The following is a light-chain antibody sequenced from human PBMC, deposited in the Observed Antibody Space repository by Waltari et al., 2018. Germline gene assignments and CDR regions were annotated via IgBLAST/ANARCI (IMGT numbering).Light chain of an antibody. CDR2: GAS. CDR3: QQYGSSPHT. V-gene: IGKV3-20*01. Sequence: EIVLTQSPGTLSLSPGERATLSCRPSQSVSGNSLAWYQHKLGKAPRLLIYGASSLATGIPDRFTGSGSGTDFTLTISSLEPEDFAVYYCQQYGSSPHTFGQGTKLE. CDR1: QSVSGNS. J-gene: IGKJ2*01.